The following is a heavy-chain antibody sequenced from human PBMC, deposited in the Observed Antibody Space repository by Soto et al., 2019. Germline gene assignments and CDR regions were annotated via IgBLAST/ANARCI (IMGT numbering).Heavy chain of an antibody. Sequence: APLKVSCQASGYTFTSPGISCERQDLGQRLEWMGRTSAYNGNTNYSQKLQGRGTMTTHTSTSTAYMELRSLRSDDTAVYYCARDELRGSPGPGYSSGWYTNFDCWGQGTLVTVSS. CDR1: GYTFTSPG. CDR3: ARDELRGSPGPGYSSGWYTNFDC. J-gene: IGHJ4*02. V-gene: IGHV1-18*01. CDR2: TSAYNGNT. D-gene: IGHD6-19*01.